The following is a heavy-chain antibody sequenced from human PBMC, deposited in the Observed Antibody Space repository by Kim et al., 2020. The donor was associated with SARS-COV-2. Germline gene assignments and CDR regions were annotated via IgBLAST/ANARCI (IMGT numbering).Heavy chain of an antibody. CDR3: AGKGDHLHNSKQDAFDY. V-gene: IGHV3-72*01. Sequence: GGSLRLSCAASGFTFSDFVMDWVRQSPGKGLEWIGRSRNRANSFVTEYAASVEDRFRISRDDSRTTLFLQMTNLKTEDTAVYYCAGKGDHLHNSKQDAFDYWGQGTLVTVSP. CDR1: GFTFSDFV. J-gene: IGHJ4*01. D-gene: IGHD1-20*01. CDR2: SRNRANSFVT.